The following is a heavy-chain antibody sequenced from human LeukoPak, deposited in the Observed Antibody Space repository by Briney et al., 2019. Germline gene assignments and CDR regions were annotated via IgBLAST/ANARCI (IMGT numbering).Heavy chain of an antibody. D-gene: IGHD3-9*01. Sequence: SETLSLTCTVSGGSISSSSYYWGWIRQPPGKGLEWIGSIYYSGSTYYNPSLKSRVTISVDTSKNQFSLKLSSVTAADTAVYYCARAEPPYDILIGYYLGSPFDYWGQGTLVTVSS. CDR3: ARAEPPYDILIGYYLGSPFDY. CDR1: GGSISSSSYY. J-gene: IGHJ4*02. V-gene: IGHV4-39*07. CDR2: IYYSGST.